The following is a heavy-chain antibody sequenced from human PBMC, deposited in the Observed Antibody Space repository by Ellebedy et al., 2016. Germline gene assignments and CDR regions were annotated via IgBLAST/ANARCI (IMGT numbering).Heavy chain of an antibody. Sequence: GESLKISCVASGFTFSSYAMSWVRQAPGKGLEWVSIISGGGGSTYYADSAKGRFTISRDNSKNTLYLQMDSLRAEDTAIYYCARGFRGTSLNDYWGQGTLVTVSS. CDR3: ARGFRGTSLNDY. CDR2: ISGGGGST. V-gene: IGHV3-23*01. D-gene: IGHD1-26*01. J-gene: IGHJ4*02. CDR1: GFTFSSYA.